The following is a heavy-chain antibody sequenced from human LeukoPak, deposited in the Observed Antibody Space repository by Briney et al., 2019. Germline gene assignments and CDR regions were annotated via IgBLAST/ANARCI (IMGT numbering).Heavy chain of an antibody. CDR1: GYPFSTYE. CDR2: VHPNSGNT. D-gene: IGHD1-14*01. Sequence: EASVKVSCKTSGYPFSTYEINWVRQAAGQGLEWMGWVHPNSGNTDYAQKFQGRVTMTRDTSISTAYMELSGLRSDDTAVYFCGRGPRNGPWGQGTLVTVSS. CDR3: GRGPRNGP. J-gene: IGHJ5*02. V-gene: IGHV1-8*01.